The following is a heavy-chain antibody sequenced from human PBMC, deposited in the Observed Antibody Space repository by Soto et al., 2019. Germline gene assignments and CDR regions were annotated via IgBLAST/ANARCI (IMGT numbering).Heavy chain of an antibody. CDR3: ARAGVVAAPGSWFDP. J-gene: IGHJ5*02. CDR2: IYYSGST. D-gene: IGHD2-15*01. CDR1: GGSISSGGYY. V-gene: IGHV4-31*03. Sequence: QVQLQESGPGLVKPSQTLSLTCTVSGGSISSGGYYWSWIRQHPGKGLEWIGYIYYSGSTYYNPSLKPRLTISVDTSKNQFSLTPSSVTAADTAVYYCARAGVVAAPGSWFDPWGQGTLVTVSS.